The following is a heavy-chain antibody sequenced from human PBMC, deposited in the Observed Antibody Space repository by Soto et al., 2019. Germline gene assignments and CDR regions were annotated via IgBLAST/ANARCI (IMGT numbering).Heavy chain of an antibody. J-gene: IGHJ6*02. CDR2: IWYDGSNK. CDR3: ARDPSRWELDYYYGMDV. V-gene: IGHV3-33*01. D-gene: IGHD1-26*01. Sequence: GGSLRLSCAASGFTFSSYGMHWVRQAPGKGLEWVAVIWYDGSNKYYADSVKGRFTISRDNSKNTLYLQMNSLRAEDTAGYYCARDPSRWELDYYYGMDVWGQGTTVTVSS. CDR1: GFTFSSYG.